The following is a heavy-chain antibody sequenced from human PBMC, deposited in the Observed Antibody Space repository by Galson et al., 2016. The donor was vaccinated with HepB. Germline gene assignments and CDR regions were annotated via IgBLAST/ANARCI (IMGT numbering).Heavy chain of an antibody. Sequence: SLRLSCAASGFTVTDYYMSWLRQAPGKGLQWVSFISSSGNTIYYADFVKGRFTISRAKTKNSLYLQMNSLRVEDTANYYCARDPLLTTLRPRWFDPWGQGTLVVVSS. CDR3: ARDPLLTTLRPRWFDP. J-gene: IGHJ5*02. CDR1: GFTVTDYY. D-gene: IGHD1-1*01. V-gene: IGHV3-11*01. CDR2: ISSSGNTI.